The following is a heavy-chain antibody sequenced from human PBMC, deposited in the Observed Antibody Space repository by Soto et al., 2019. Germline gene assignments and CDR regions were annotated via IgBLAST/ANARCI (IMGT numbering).Heavy chain of an antibody. CDR1: GESISSGGYY. J-gene: IGHJ4*02. D-gene: IGHD6-6*01. Sequence: QVQLQESGPGLVKPSQTLFLTCNVSGESISSGGYYWSWIRHHPGKGLEWIGYIYDTESAYYNPSLKSRVTISMDTSKNQFAMRLSSVTAADTAVYYCARASSSSSAADYWGQGILGTVSS. CDR2: IYDTESA. CDR3: ARASSSSSAADY. V-gene: IGHV4-31*03.